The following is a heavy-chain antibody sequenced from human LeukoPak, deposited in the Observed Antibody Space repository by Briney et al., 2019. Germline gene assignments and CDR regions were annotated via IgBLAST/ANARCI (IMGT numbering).Heavy chain of an antibody. CDR2: ISYDGRKK. V-gene: IGHV3-30*18. D-gene: IGHD3-3*01. CDR1: GFTFSNHG. Sequence: GGSLRLSCAVSGFTFSNHGMHWVRQAPGKGLEWVAVISYDGRKKYYADSVKGRFTISRDNSMNTVYLQMNSLRAEDTAVYYCAKDTITIFGVVIPFDYWGQGTLVTVSS. CDR3: AKDTITIFGVVIPFDY. J-gene: IGHJ4*02.